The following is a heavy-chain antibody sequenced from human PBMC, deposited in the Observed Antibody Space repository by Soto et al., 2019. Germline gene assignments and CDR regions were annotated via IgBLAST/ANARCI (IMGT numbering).Heavy chain of an antibody. V-gene: IGHV4-34*01. CDR1: GGSFSGYY. D-gene: IGHD1-1*01. CDR2: INHSGST. Sequence: PSETLSLTCAVYGGSFSGYYWSWIRQPPGKGLEWIGEINHSGSTNYNPSLKSRVTISVDTSKNQFSLKLSSVTAADTAVYYCAREANGGKFTWGQGTLVTVSS. J-gene: IGHJ5*02. CDR3: AREANGGKFT.